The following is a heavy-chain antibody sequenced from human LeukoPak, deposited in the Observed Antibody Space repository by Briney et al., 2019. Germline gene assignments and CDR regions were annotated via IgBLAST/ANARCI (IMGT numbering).Heavy chain of an antibody. CDR2: MKQDEQTK. Sequence: PGGSLRLSCAASGFTFGAYWMTWVRQAPGQGLEWVAYMKQDEQTKHYVDSVKGRFTISRDNAKNLLYLQMNSLRAEDTAVYYCARDSSPYCGADCYSDAFDLWGQGTMVTVSS. CDR1: GFTFGAYW. D-gene: IGHD2-21*02. J-gene: IGHJ3*01. CDR3: ARDSSPYCGADCYSDAFDL. V-gene: IGHV3-7*03.